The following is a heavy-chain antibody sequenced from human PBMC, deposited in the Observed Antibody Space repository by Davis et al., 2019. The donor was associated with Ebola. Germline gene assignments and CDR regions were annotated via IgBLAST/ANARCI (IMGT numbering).Heavy chain of an antibody. D-gene: IGHD1-7*01. Sequence: SETLSLTCAVSGGSISSGGYYWSWIRQPPGKGLEWIGEINHSGSTNYNPSLKSRVTISVDTSKNQFSLKLSSVTAADTAVYYCARVDWNYRFDYWGQGTLVTVSS. V-gene: IGHV4-61*08. CDR2: INHSGST. CDR1: GGSISSGGYY. CDR3: ARVDWNYRFDY. J-gene: IGHJ4*02.